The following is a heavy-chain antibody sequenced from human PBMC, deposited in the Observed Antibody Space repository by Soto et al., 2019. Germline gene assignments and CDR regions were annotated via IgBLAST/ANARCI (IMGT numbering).Heavy chain of an antibody. V-gene: IGHV3-11*05. CDR3: ARGLLYGGDPPPSDY. CDR1: GFTFSDYY. D-gene: IGHD3-10*01. J-gene: IGHJ4*02. Sequence: PGGSLRLSCAASGFTFSDYYMIWFRRAPGKGLEWLSYIDSGSRYKNYADSVKGRSTISRDNAQNTLHLELNSLKVEDTATYFCARGLLYGGDPPPSDYWGQGTGVNVSS. CDR2: IDSGSRYK.